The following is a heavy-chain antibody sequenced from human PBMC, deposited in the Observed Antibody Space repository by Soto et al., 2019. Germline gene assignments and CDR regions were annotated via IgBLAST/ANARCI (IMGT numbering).Heavy chain of an antibody. Sequence: GESLKISCRGSGYSFTSYWIAWVRQIPGKGLEWMGIVHPGNSGTKYSPSFQGQVTISADKSISTAYLQWSSLKASDTAMYFCARHRAVAGMPDYYYDMDVWGQGTKVTVSS. V-gene: IGHV5-51*01. J-gene: IGHJ6*02. CDR1: GYSFTSYW. CDR3: ARHRAVAGMPDYYYDMDV. CDR2: VHPGNSGT. D-gene: IGHD6-19*01.